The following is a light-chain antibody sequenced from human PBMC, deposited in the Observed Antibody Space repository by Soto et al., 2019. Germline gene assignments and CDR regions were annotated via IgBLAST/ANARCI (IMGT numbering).Light chain of an antibody. J-gene: IGKJ1*01. CDR1: QNIGDK. CDR2: GAS. V-gene: IGKV3D-15*01. Sequence: IVMTQTPGALSVSPGERATLSCRAGQNIGDKLAWYQQKPGQPPRLLIYGASTRATGVPARFSGSGSGTEFALTIAGLQAEDGAVYYCQQYNKWPPWTFGQETKVEIK. CDR3: QQYNKWPPWT.